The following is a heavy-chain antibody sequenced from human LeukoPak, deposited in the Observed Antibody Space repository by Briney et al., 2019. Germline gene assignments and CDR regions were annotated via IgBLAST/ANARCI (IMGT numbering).Heavy chain of an antibody. V-gene: IGHV1-18*01. CDR3: ARDRYYGSGSYYTNKPFDY. CDR2: ISAYNGNT. Sequence: ASVKVSCKVSGYSLTELPMHWVRQAPGQGLEWMGWISAYNGNTNYAQKLQGRVTMTTDTSTSTAYMELRSLRSDDTAVYYCARDRYYGSGSYYTNKPFDYWGQGTLVTVSS. J-gene: IGHJ4*02. D-gene: IGHD3-10*01. CDR1: GYSLTELP.